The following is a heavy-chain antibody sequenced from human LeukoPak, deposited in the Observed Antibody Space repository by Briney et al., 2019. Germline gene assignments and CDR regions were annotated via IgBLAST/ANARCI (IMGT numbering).Heavy chain of an antibody. D-gene: IGHD3-10*01. J-gene: IGHJ6*03. CDR1: GFTFSGYE. Sequence: GGSLRLSCAASGFTFSGYEMNWVRQAPGKGLEWVSYISSSGSTIYYADSVKGRFTISRDNAKNSLYLQMNSLRAEDTALYYCEKDVYGSAPYYMDVWGKGTTVTISS. V-gene: IGHV3-48*03. CDR3: EKDVYGSAPYYMDV. CDR2: ISSSGSTI.